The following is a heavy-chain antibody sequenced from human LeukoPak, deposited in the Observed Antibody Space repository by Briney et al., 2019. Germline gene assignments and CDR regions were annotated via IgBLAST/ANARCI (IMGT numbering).Heavy chain of an antibody. J-gene: IGHJ4*02. Sequence: SETLSLTCTVSSASISNYYWGWIRQSPGKGLEWIGYIQNTGDTTYNPSLKSRVSISKDMSNNQFSLQLRSVTAADTAVYYCVKHGSGWSFDYWRQGTLVTVSS. D-gene: IGHD6-19*01. CDR3: VKHGSGWSFDY. CDR1: SASISNYY. V-gene: IGHV4-59*01. CDR2: IQNTGDT.